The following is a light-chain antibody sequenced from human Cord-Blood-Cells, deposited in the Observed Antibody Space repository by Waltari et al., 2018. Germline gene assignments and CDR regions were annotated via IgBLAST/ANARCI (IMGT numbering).Light chain of an antibody. CDR3: QQYGSSPLT. J-gene: IGKJ4*01. Sequence: EIVLTHSPRTLSFSPGESATLSCRRSQSFSSSYLAWYQQKPGQAPRLLIYGASTRATGIPDRFSGSGSGTDFTLTISRLEPEDFAVYYCQQYGSSPLTFGGGTKVEIK. CDR2: GAS. V-gene: IGKV3-20*01. CDR1: QSFSSSY.